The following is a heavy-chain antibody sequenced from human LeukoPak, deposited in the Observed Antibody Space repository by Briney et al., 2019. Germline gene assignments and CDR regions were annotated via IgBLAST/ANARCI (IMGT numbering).Heavy chain of an antibody. V-gene: IGHV1-69*05. CDR2: IIPIFGTA. Sequence: SVKVSCKASGGTFSSYAISWVRQAPGQGLEWMGGIIPIFGTANYAQKFQGRVTITTDESTSTAYMELSSLRSEDTAVYYCARRAPYCSSTSCYAAFDIWAQGTMVTVSS. J-gene: IGHJ3*02. CDR3: ARRAPYCSSTSCYAAFDI. CDR1: GGTFSSYA. D-gene: IGHD2-2*01.